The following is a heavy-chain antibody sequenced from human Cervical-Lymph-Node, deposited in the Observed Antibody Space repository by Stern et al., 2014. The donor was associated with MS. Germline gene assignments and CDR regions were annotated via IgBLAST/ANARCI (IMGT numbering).Heavy chain of an antibody. Sequence: QVTLKESGPTLVKPTQTLTLTCACSGFSLSTSGVSVGWIRQPPGKALEWLALIYWDDDKRYSPALKSRLTITKDSSKNQVVLTMTNMDPVDTATYYCAHRAVNKVRGVSFFDSWGQGTLVTVSS. CDR2: IYWDDDK. CDR3: AHRAVNKVRGVSFFDS. J-gene: IGHJ4*02. CDR1: GFSLSTSGVS. V-gene: IGHV2-5*02. D-gene: IGHD3-10*01.